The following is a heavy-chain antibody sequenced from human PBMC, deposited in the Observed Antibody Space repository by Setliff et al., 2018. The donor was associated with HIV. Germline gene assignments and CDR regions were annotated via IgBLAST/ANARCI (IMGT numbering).Heavy chain of an antibody. CDR1: GFSLNTPGVG. D-gene: IGHD3-3*01. CDR2: IYWDGDK. V-gene: IGHV2-5*02. CDR3: AHGQTTYGVVIILGFDY. J-gene: IGHJ4*02. Sequence: GSGPMLVNPTQPLRLTCTFSGFSLNTPGVGVGWIRQPPGKALEWQALIYWDGDKRYNPSLKGRATITKDISGSRVILTMTNVDPVDTATYYCAHGQTTYGVVIILGFDYWGQGTLVTVSS.